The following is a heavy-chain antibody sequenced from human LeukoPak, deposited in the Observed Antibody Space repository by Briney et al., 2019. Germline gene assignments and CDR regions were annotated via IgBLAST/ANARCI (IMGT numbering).Heavy chain of an antibody. V-gene: IGHV4-59*02. D-gene: IGHD3-10*01. CDR1: GFTVSSNY. J-gene: IGHJ1*01. CDR2: IYYSGST. Sequence: GSLRLSCAASGFTVSSNYMSWIRQPPGKGLEWIGYIYYSGSTNYNPSLKSRVTISVDTSKNQFSLKLSSVTAADTAVYYCARASQRYHYYKNWGQGTLVTVSS. CDR3: ARASQRYHYYKN.